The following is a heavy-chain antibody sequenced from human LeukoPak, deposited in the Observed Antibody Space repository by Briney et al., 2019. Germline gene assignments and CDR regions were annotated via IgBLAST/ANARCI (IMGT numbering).Heavy chain of an antibody. Sequence: GASVKVSCKASGGTFSSYAISWVRQAPGQGLEWMGGIIPIFGTANYAQKFQGRVTITTDESTSTAYMELSSLRSEDTAVYYCARENSGWIRTVTTQYFDYGGQGTLVTVPS. D-gene: IGHD4-17*01. CDR2: IIPIFGTA. V-gene: IGHV1-69*05. CDR3: ARENSGWIRTVTTQYFDY. J-gene: IGHJ4*02. CDR1: GGTFSSYA.